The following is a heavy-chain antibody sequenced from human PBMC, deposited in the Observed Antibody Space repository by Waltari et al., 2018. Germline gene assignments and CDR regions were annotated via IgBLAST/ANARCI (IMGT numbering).Heavy chain of an antibody. CDR2: INHSGST. CDR3: ARGRGWKGAPMNYQYYFDY. D-gene: IGHD1-7*01. J-gene: IGHJ4*02. CDR1: VGSFSGYY. Sequence: QVQLQQWGAGLLKPSETLSLTCAVSVGSFSGYYWSWIRQPPGKGLEWIGEINHSGSTNYNPSLKSRVNISVDTSKNQFSLKLSAVTAADTAVYYCARGRGWKGAPMNYQYYFDYWGQGTLVTVSS. V-gene: IGHV4-34*01.